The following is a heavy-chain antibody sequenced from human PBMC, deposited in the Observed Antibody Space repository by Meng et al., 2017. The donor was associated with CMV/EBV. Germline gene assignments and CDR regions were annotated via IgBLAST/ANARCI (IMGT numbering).Heavy chain of an antibody. J-gene: IGHJ6*02. D-gene: IGHD3-3*01. CDR1: GGSISSYY. CDR3: ARDMSGWSGYYTYYYYGMDV. Sequence: ESLKISCTVSGGSISSYYWSWIRQPAGKGLEWIGRIYTSGSTNYNPSLKSRVTMSVDTSKNQFSLKLSSVTAADTAVYYCARDMSGWSGYYTYYYYGMDVWGQGTTVTVSS. V-gene: IGHV4-4*07. CDR2: IYTSGST.